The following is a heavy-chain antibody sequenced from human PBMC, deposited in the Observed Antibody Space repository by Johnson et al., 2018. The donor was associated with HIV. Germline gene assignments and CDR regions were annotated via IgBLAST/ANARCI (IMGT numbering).Heavy chain of an antibody. V-gene: IGHV3-30*03. J-gene: IGHJ3*02. CDR3: ARGPDEVVVVAETSAFDI. Sequence: QVQLVESGGGVVQPGRSLRLSCAASGFTFSSYVMHWVRQAPGKGLQWLATISYDGSDTYFADSVKRRFTIFRAKSKNTVYLQLNSLRVEDTAVYYCARGPDEVVVVAETSAFDIWGQGTMVTVSS. CDR2: ISYDGSDT. CDR1: GFTFSSYV. D-gene: IGHD2-15*01.